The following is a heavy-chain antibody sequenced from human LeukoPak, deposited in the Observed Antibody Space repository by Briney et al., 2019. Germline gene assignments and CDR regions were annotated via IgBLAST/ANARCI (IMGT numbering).Heavy chain of an antibody. CDR2: INSDGSST. D-gene: IGHD1-1*01. Sequence: GGSLRLSCAASGFTFSNYWMGWVRQAPGKGLVWVSRINSDGSSTTYADSVKGRFTISRDNAKNTLYLQMTSLRAEDTAVYYCARSGWNALDYWGQGTLVTVSS. CDR1: GFTFSNYW. J-gene: IGHJ4*02. V-gene: IGHV3-74*01. CDR3: ARSGWNALDY.